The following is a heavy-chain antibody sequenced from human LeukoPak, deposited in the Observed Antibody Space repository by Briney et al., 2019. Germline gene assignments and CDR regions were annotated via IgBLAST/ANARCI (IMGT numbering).Heavy chain of an antibody. D-gene: IGHD2-15*01. Sequence: GGSLRLSCAASGFTFSSYAMSWVRQAPGKGLEWVSAVSGSGGNTYYADSVKGRFTISRDNSKNTLYLQMNSLRAEDTAVYYCAKDLCSGGSCYVADYWGQGTLVTVSS. CDR3: AKDLCSGGSCYVADY. J-gene: IGHJ4*02. CDR1: GFTFSSYA. CDR2: VSGSGGNT. V-gene: IGHV3-23*01.